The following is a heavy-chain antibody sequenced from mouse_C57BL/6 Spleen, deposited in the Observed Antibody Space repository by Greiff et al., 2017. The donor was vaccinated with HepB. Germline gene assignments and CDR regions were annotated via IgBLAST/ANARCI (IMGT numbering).Heavy chain of an antibody. J-gene: IGHJ1*03. D-gene: IGHD1-1*01. CDR1: GFTFSDYG. V-gene: IGHV5-17*01. CDR3: ARGSYYYGSSLWYFDV. Sequence: DVKLVESGGGLVKPGGSLKLSCAASGFTFSDYGMHWVRQAPEKGLEWVAYISSGSSTIYYADTVKGRFTISRDNAKNTLFLQMTSLRSEDTAMYYCARGSYYYGSSLWYFDVWGTGTTVTVSS. CDR2: ISSGSSTI.